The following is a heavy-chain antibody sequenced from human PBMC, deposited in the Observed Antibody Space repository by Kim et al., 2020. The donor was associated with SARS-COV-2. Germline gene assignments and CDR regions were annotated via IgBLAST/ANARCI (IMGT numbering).Heavy chain of an antibody. Sequence: GGSLRLSCAASGFTFSSYAMSWVRQAPGKGLEWVSAISGSGGSTYYADSVKGRFTISRDNSKNTLYLQMNSLRAEDTAVYYCAKTGKEGELLPNYFDYWGQGTLVTVSS. CDR3: AKTGKEGELLPNYFDY. J-gene: IGHJ4*02. CDR2: ISGSGGST. V-gene: IGHV3-23*01. CDR1: GFTFSSYA. D-gene: IGHD1-26*01.